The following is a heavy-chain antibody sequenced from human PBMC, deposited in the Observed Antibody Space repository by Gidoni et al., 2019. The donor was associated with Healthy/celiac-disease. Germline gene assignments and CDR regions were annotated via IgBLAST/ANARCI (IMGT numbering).Heavy chain of an antibody. J-gene: IGHJ3*02. CDR1: GFTFSSYG. D-gene: IGHD3-16*02. CDR2: IWYDGSNK. CDR3: AREGGVITFGGVIVHTGAFDI. V-gene: IGHV3-33*08. Sequence: QVQLVESGGGVVQPGRSLRLSCAASGFTFSSYGMHWVRQAPGNGLGGVAVIWYDGSNKYYADSVKGRFTISRDNSKNTRYLQMNSLRAEDTAGYYCAREGGVITFGGVIVHTGAFDIWGQGTMVTVSS.